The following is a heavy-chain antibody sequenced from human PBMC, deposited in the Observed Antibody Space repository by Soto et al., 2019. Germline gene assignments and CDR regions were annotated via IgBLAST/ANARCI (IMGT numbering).Heavy chain of an antibody. CDR2: IRSKANSYAT. J-gene: IGHJ4*02. Sequence: PGGSLRLSCAASGFSFSGFEMHWVRQASGKGLEWVGRIRSKANSYATTYATSVKGRFTISRDDSKNTVYLQMNSLKTEDTAVYYGTGRITVFGVLLDNWGQGSLVTVAS. V-gene: IGHV3-73*01. D-gene: IGHD3-3*01. CDR3: TGRITVFGVLLDN. CDR1: GFSFSGFE.